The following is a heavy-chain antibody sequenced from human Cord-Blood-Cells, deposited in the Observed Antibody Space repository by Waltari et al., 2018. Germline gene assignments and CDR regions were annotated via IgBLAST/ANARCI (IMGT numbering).Heavy chain of an antibody. J-gene: IGHJ3*02. CDR2: IYSGGST. V-gene: IGHV3-66*01. Sequence: EVQLVESGGGLVQPGGSLRLSCAASGFTVSSNHMSWVRQAPGKGLEWVSVIYSGGSTYYADSVKGRFTISRDNSKNTLYLQMNSLRAEDTAVYYCASYIVGATSHAFDIWGQGTMVTVSS. CDR3: ASYIVGATSHAFDI. CDR1: GFTVSSNH. D-gene: IGHD1-26*01.